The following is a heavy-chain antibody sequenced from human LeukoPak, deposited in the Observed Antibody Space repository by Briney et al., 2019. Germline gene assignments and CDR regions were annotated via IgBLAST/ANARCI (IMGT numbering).Heavy chain of an antibody. CDR1: GFTFSSYW. J-gene: IGHJ4*02. V-gene: IGHV3-74*01. CDR3: ARQIFGSGGGLDY. Sequence: PGGSLRLSCAASGFTFSSYWMHWVRQAPGKGLVWVSRINSDGSSTNYADSVKGRFTISRDNAKKTLYLQMNSLRAEETAVYYCARQIFGSGGGLDYWGQGTLVTVSS. CDR2: INSDGSST. D-gene: IGHD3-10*01.